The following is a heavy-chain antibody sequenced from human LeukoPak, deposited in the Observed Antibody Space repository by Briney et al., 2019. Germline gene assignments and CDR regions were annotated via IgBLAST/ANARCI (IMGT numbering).Heavy chain of an antibody. J-gene: IGHJ4*02. CDR1: GGSISSYY. V-gene: IGHV4-59*01. D-gene: IGHD4-17*01. CDR2: IYYSGST. Sequence: SETLSLTCTVSGGSISSYYWSRIRQPPGKGLEWIGYIYYSGSTNYNPSLKSRVTISVDTSKNQFSLKLSSVTAADTAVYYCARSIGGDYCDYWGQGTLVTVSS. CDR3: ARSIGGDYCDY.